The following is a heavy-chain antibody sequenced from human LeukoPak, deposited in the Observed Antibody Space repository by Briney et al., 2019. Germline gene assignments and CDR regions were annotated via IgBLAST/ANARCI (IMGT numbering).Heavy chain of an antibody. Sequence: SETLSLTCTVSGGSITSGNYYWSWIRQPPGKGLEWIGYIFYTGSTNYSPSLKSRVSISVDTFKNQFSLKLSPATAADTAVYYCARKYPDHWFDPWGQGTLVTVSS. CDR2: IFYTGST. J-gene: IGHJ5*02. V-gene: IGHV4-30-4*01. CDR1: GGSITSGNYY. D-gene: IGHD6-6*01. CDR3: ARKYPDHWFDP.